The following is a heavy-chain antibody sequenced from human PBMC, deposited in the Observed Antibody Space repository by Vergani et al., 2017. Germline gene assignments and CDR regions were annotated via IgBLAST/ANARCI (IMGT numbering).Heavy chain of an antibody. D-gene: IGHD1-7*01. CDR3: AREGPNWSYRVFDY. V-gene: IGHV1-69*08. Sequence: QVQLVQSGAEVKKPGSSVKVSCKASGGTFSSYTISWVRQAPGQGLEWMGRIIPILGIANYAQKFQGRVTITADKSTSAAYMELSSLRSEDTAVYYCAREGPNWSYRVFDYWGQGTLVTVSS. CDR2: IIPILGIA. J-gene: IGHJ4*02. CDR1: GGTFSSYT.